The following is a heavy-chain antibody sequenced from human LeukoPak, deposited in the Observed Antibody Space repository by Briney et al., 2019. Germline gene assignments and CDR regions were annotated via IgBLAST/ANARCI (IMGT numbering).Heavy chain of an antibody. Sequence: PGGSLRLSCAASGFTFSSYAMSWVRQAPGKGLEWVSVMYDDGSTYNADSVKGRFTVSRDNSKNTVFLQMNSLRAEDTAVYYCATATVPVRRGYDYWGQGTLVTVSS. J-gene: IGHJ4*02. CDR3: ATATVPVRRGYDY. CDR1: GFTFSSYA. D-gene: IGHD3-10*02. CDR2: MYDDGST. V-gene: IGHV3-66*01.